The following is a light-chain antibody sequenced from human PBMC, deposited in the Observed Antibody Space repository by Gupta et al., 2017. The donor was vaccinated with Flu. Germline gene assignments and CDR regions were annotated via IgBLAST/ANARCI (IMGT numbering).Light chain of an antibody. CDR1: QAISYN. CDR2: GAS. Sequence: TVMTHSPASLSVSPVESATLSCRSSQAISYNLAWYQQRPGQAPRLLIQGASTRALGSTSMFSGSGGGTAGTITISGMETVDAEVYFCQEYYDWHAEWAFGEGTTVDIK. V-gene: IGKV3-15*01. J-gene: IGKJ1*01. CDR3: QEYYDWHAEWA.